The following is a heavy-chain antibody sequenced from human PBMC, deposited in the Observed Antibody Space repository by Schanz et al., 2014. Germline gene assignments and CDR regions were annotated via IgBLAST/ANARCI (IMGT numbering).Heavy chain of an antibody. D-gene: IGHD4-17*01. CDR2: IWYDGSNK. CDR3: VRDLGGDQTDY. V-gene: IGHV3-33*01. Sequence: QVQLVESGGGVVQPGRSLRLSCAASGFTFSKYGMHWVRQAPGKGLEWVAVIWYDGSNKDYVDSVKGRFTISRDNSKNTLYLQVNSLRAEDTAVYYCVRDLGGDQTDYWGQGTLVTVSS. CDR1: GFTFSKYG. J-gene: IGHJ4*02.